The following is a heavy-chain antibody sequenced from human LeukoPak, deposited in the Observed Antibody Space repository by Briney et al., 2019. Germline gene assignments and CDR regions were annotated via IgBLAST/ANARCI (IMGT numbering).Heavy chain of an antibody. CDR2: IKQDGSEK. CDR1: GFTFSKYW. V-gene: IGHV3-7*03. Sequence: GGSLRLSCAASGFTFSKYWMSWVRQAPGKGLEWVANIKQDGSEKYYVDSVKGRFTISRDNSKNTLYLQMNSLRAEDTAVYYCAKDLNSRGYSYGSDAFDIWGQGTMVTVSS. J-gene: IGHJ3*02. CDR3: AKDLNSRGYSYGSDAFDI. D-gene: IGHD5-18*01.